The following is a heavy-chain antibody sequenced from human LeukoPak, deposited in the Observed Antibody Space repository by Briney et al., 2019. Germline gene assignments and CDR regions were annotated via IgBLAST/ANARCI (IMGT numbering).Heavy chain of an antibody. CDR3: ARGQDVYGDYGHYYYMDV. CDR2: MNPNSGNT. D-gene: IGHD4-17*01. CDR1: GYTFTSYD. J-gene: IGHJ6*03. Sequence: ASVTVSCKASGYTFTSYDINWVQQATGQGLEWMGWMNPNSGNTGYAQKFQGRVTMTRNTSISTAYMELSSLRSEDTAVFYCARGQDVYGDYGHYYYMDVWGKGTTVTISS. V-gene: IGHV1-8*01.